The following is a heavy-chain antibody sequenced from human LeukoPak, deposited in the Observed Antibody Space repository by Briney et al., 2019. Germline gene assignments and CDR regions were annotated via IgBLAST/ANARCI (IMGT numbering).Heavy chain of an antibody. CDR3: AKALMRH. V-gene: IGHV3-30*18. Sequence: GRSLTLSCAASGFTFSDFGMHWVRQAPGKGLEWVALISYDGSNKYYADSVKGRFTISRDNSKNTLYLQMNSLRAEDTAVYYCAKALMRHWGQGTLVTVSS. CDR2: ISYDGSNK. CDR1: GFTFSDFG. J-gene: IGHJ4*02.